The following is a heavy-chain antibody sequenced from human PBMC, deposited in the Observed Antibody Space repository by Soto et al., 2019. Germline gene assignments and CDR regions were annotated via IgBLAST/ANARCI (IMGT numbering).Heavy chain of an antibody. CDR1: GFTFSSYA. Sequence: GGSLRLSCAASGFTFSSYAMSWVRQAPGKGLEWVSAISGSGGSTYYADSVKGRFTISRDNSKNTLYLQMNSLRAEDTAVYYCAKGEYSGGSCRCFDYWGQGTLVTVSS. D-gene: IGHD2-15*01. V-gene: IGHV3-23*01. J-gene: IGHJ4*02. CDR2: ISGSGGST. CDR3: AKGEYSGGSCRCFDY.